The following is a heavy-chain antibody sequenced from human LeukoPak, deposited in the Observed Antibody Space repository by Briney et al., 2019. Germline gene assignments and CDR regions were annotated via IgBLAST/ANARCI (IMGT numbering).Heavy chain of an antibody. J-gene: IGHJ5*02. D-gene: IGHD1-1*01. CDR1: GYIFTGYY. CDR2: INPNSGAT. Sequence: ASVKVSCKASGYIFTGYYMHWVRQAPGQGLEWRGGINPNSGATNYAQKFQGRVTMTRDTSISTAYMELRSLRSDDTAVYYCARGDTGNENWFDPWGQGTLVTVSS. CDR3: ARGDTGNENWFDP. V-gene: IGHV1-2*02.